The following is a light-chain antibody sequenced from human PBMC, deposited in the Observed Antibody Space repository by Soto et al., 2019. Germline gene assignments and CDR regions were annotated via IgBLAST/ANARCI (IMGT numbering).Light chain of an antibody. V-gene: IGKV3-20*01. J-gene: IGKJ4*01. Sequence: EIVLTQSPGTLSLSPGERATLSCRASQSLGGSFLAWYQQKPDQAPRLLIYGLSIRAAGVPDRFSGSGSGPDFTLTISSLQSEDFAVYYCQQYNSWPLTFGGGTKVEIK. CDR2: GLS. CDR3: QQYNSWPLT. CDR1: QSLGGSF.